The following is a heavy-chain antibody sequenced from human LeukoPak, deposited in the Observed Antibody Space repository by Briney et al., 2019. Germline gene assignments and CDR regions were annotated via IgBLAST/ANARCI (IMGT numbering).Heavy chain of an antibody. CDR3: AREEGVGLQQLARGWFDP. Sequence: SETLSLTCTVSGGSISSYYWSWIRQPPGKGLEWLGYIYYSGSTNYNPSLKSRVTISVDTSKNQFSLKLSSVTAADTAVYYCAREEGVGLQQLARGWFDPWGQGTLVTVSS. D-gene: IGHD6-13*01. CDR1: GGSISSYY. V-gene: IGHV4-59*01. CDR2: IYYSGST. J-gene: IGHJ5*02.